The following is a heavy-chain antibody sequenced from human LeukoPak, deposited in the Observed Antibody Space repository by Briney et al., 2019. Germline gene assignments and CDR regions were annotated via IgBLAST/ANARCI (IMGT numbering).Heavy chain of an antibody. D-gene: IGHD3-22*01. J-gene: IGHJ3*02. CDR1: GFTFSSYS. V-gene: IGHV3-21*01. CDR2: ISSSSSYI. CDR3: ARWALGGYYDSTEAFDI. Sequence: GGSLRLSCAASGFTFSSYSMNWVRQAPGKGLEWVSSISSSSSYIYYADSVKGRFTISRDNAKNSLYLQMNSLRAEDTAVYYRARWALGGYYDSTEAFDIWGQGTMVTVSS.